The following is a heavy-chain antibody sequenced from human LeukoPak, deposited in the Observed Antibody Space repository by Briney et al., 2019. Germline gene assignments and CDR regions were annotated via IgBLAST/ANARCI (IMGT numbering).Heavy chain of an antibody. D-gene: IGHD2-15*01. J-gene: IGHJ4*02. CDR1: GGSFSSSDYY. Sequence: PSETLSLTCTVSGGSFSSSDYYWGWIRRPPGKGLEWIGSIYYSGTTYYNPSLKSRVTISLDTSKNQFSLRLSSVSAADTAVYYCARDRIGLDYWGQGTLVTVSS. CDR2: IYYSGTT. V-gene: IGHV4-39*07. CDR3: ARDRIGLDY.